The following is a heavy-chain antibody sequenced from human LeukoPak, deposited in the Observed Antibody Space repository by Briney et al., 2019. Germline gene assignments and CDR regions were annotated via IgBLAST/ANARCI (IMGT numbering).Heavy chain of an antibody. V-gene: IGHV3-23*01. J-gene: IGHJ3*02. CDR3: AKRRIAAAGRGGAFDI. D-gene: IGHD6-13*01. CDR1: GFTFSSYA. CDR2: ISSSGGST. Sequence: PGGSLRLSCAASGFTFSSYAMSWVRQAPGKGLEWVSAISSSGGSTYYADSVKGRFTISRDNSKNTLYLQMNSLRAEDTAVYYCAKRRIAAAGRGGAFDIWGQGTMVTVSS.